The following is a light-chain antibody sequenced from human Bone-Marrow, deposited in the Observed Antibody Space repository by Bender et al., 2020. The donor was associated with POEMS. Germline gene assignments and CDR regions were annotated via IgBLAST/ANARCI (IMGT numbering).Light chain of an antibody. V-gene: IGLV2-23*02. CDR3: CSYSGGNTWV. J-gene: IGLJ3*02. CDR2: EVN. CDR1: SSDIGSYNV. Sequence: QSALTQPASVSASPGQSITISCTGTSSDIGSYNVVSWYQQLPGEAPKLMICEVNKRPSGVSNRFSGSKSGNTASLTISGLQAEDEADYYCCSYSGGNTWVFGGGTKLTVL.